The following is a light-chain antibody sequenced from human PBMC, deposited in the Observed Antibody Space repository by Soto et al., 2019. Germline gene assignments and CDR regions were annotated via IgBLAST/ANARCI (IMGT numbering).Light chain of an antibody. Sequence: EIVMTQSPATLSVSPGERATLSCRASQSVSSNLAWYQQKPGQTPRLLIYDASSRATGIPARFSGSGSGTDFTLTISSLQSEDFAVYYCQQYNNWPPPLTFGGGTKVEIK. CDR2: DAS. CDR1: QSVSSN. J-gene: IGKJ4*01. CDR3: QQYNNWPPPLT. V-gene: IGKV3-15*01.